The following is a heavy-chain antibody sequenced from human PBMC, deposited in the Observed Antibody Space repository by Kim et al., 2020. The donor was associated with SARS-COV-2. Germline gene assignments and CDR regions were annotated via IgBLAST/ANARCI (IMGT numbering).Heavy chain of an antibody. V-gene: IGHV3-30*04. D-gene: IGHD2-15*01. J-gene: IGHJ6*02. CDR2: ISYDGSNK. Sequence: GGSLRLSCAASGFTFSSYAMHWVRQAPGKGLEWVAVISYDGSNKYYVDSVKGRFTISRDNSKNTLYLQMNSLRAEDTAVYYCARDGGYCSGGSCYGSEWETGMDVWGQGTTVTVSS. CDR3: ARDGGYCSGGSCYGSEWETGMDV. CDR1: GFTFSSYA.